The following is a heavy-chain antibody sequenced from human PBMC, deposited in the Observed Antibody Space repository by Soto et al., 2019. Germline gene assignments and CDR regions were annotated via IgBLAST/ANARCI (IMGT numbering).Heavy chain of an antibody. CDR3: ARDRFGSWTFDY. D-gene: IGHD6-13*01. J-gene: IGHJ4*02. Sequence: QVQLVQSGAEVREPGASVKVSCKASGYNFASNHMHWVRQIPGQGLEWMGIINPTDESTSHAQKFRGRVTLTRDTPTNTDYMELSGLTSEDTAVYYCARDRFGSWTFDYWGQGTLVTVSS. CDR2: INPTDEST. V-gene: IGHV1-46*01. CDR1: GYNFASNH.